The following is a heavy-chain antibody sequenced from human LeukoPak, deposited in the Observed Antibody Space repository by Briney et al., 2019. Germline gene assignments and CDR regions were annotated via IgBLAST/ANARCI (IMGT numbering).Heavy chain of an antibody. CDR1: GFTFSNYW. CDR2: INSDGSST. CDR3: AKVAKYYYGSETYYFFEH. V-gene: IGHV3-74*01. Sequence: GGSLRLSCAASGFTFSNYWMHWVRQAPGKGLVWVSRINSDGSSTNYADSVKGRFTISRDNAKNSLYLQMNSLRVEDTAVFYCAKVAKYYYGSETYYFFEHWGQGTPVTASS. D-gene: IGHD3-10*01. J-gene: IGHJ4*02.